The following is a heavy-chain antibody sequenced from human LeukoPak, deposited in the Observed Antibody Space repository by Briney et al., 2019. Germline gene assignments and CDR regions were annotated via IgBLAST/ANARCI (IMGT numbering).Heavy chain of an antibody. CDR1: GFTFDDYA. J-gene: IGHJ3*02. V-gene: IGHV3-9*03. D-gene: IGHD6-6*01. CDR2: ISWNSGSI. Sequence: GGSLRLSCAASGFTFDDYAMHWVRQAPGKRLEWVSGISWNSGSIGYADSVKGRFTISRDNAKNSLYLQMNSLRAEDMALYYCAKGLRAARGTNAFDIWGQGTMVTASS. CDR3: AKGLRAARGTNAFDI.